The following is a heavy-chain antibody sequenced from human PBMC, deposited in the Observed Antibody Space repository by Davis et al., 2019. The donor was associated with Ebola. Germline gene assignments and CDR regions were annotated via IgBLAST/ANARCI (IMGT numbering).Heavy chain of an antibody. CDR3: ARATELEWLLYRYYFDY. CDR1: GGSISSYY. V-gene: IGHV4-39*07. J-gene: IGHJ4*02. CDR2: IHYMGST. D-gene: IGHD3-3*01. Sequence: GSLRPSCTVSGGSISSYYWGWIRQPPGKGLEWIGSIHYMGSTYYNPSLKSRVTISVDTSKNQFSLKLSSVTAADTAVYYCARATELEWLLYRYYFDYWGQGTLVTVSS.